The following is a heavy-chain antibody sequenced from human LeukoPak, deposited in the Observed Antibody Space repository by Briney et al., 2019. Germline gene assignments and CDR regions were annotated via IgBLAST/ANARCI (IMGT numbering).Heavy chain of an antibody. J-gene: IGHJ4*02. V-gene: IGHV3-53*01. CDR2: IYSGSNT. CDR3: ARVFSGSYPDY. CDR1: GFTVSSDY. Sequence: GGSLRPSCAASGFTVSSDYMSWVRQAPGKGLEWVSVIYSGSNTYYADSVKGRFTISRDNSKNTLYLQMNSLRAEDTAVYYCARVFSGSYPDYWGQGTLVTVSS. D-gene: IGHD1-26*01.